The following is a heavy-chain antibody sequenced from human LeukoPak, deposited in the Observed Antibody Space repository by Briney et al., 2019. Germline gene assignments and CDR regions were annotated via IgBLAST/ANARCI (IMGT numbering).Heavy chain of an antibody. D-gene: IGHD4-17*01. V-gene: IGHV3-23*01. CDR1: GFTFSGYA. J-gene: IGHJ4*02. CDR3: ARGHTAVTRHFDF. CDR2: ISGSGSTT. Sequence: GGSLRLSCAASGFTFSGYAMSWVRQAPGKGLEWVSAISGSGSTTYYADPVKGRFTISRDNSKNTLYLQMNSLRAEDTAVYYCARGHTAVTRHFDFWGQGTLVTVSS.